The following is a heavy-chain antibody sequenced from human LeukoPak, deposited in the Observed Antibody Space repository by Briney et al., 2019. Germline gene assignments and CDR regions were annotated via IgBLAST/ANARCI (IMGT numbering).Heavy chain of an antibody. Sequence: SETLSLTCTVSGGSITSYYWSWIRQPPGKGLEWIAYIYYTGSTNYNPSLESRVTISVDTSKNQFSLRLSSVTAADTAVYYCARLTVTTAIDYWGQGTMVTVSS. CDR2: IYYTGST. J-gene: IGHJ4*02. V-gene: IGHV4-59*01. D-gene: IGHD4-17*01. CDR3: ARLTVTTAIDY. CDR1: GGSITSYY.